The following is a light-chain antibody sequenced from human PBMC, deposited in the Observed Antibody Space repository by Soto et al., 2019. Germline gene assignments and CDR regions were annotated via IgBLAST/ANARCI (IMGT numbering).Light chain of an antibody. J-gene: IGKJ5*01. CDR1: QSISRH. V-gene: IGKV1-39*01. CDR3: TQTSVSPPT. Sequence: DIQVAQSPSSLSASVGDRVTITCRASQSISRHLHWYQQKAGKAPKLLIFAASNLQSGVPSRFSGSASGKDFPPTIASLQLKDFPTSSCTQTSVSPPTFGQGTRLDSK. CDR2: AAS.